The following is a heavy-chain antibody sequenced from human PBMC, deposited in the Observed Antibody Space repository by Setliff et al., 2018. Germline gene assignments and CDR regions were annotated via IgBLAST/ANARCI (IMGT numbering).Heavy chain of an antibody. D-gene: IGHD3-22*01. J-gene: IGHJ4*02. V-gene: IGHV1-18*01. Sequence: GASVKVSCKTSGYLLTSYGLTWVRQAPGQGLDWLGWISPYNGHTNYAQNLQGRVTMTTDTSTNTAYMEMRSLRSDDTAVYYCARINFYVSSGYYYAPDYWGQGALVTVSS. CDR3: ARINFYVSSGYYYAPDY. CDR1: GYLLTSYG. CDR2: ISPYNGHT.